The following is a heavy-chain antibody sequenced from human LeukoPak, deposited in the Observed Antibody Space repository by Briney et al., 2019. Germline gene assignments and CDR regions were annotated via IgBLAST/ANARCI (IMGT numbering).Heavy chain of an antibody. CDR2: IYSDNT. V-gene: IGHV3-53*01. J-gene: IGHJ4*02. CDR1: GFTVSSNS. CDR3: AKARGSGYAEYYFDY. Sequence: GGSLRLSCTVSGFTVSSNSMSWVRQAPGKGLEWVSFIYSDNTHYSDSVKGRFTISRDNSNNTLYLQMNSLRAEDTAVYYCAKARGSGYAEYYFDYWGQGTLVTVSS. D-gene: IGHD5-12*01.